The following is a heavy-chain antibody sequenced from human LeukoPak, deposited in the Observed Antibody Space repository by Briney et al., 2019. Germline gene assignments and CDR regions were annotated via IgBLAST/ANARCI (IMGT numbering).Heavy chain of an antibody. Sequence: TGGSLRLSCAASGFTFSSYAMHWVRQAPGKGLEWVAVISYDGSNKYYADSVKGRFTISRDNSKNTLYLQMNSLRAEDTAVYYCAGDQFLEFLFDYWGQGTLVTVSS. D-gene: IGHD3-3*01. J-gene: IGHJ4*02. V-gene: IGHV3-30-3*01. CDR2: ISYDGSNK. CDR3: AGDQFLEFLFDY. CDR1: GFTFSSYA.